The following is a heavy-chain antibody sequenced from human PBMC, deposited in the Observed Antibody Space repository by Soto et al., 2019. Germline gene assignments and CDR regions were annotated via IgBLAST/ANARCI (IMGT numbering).Heavy chain of an antibody. CDR3: ARDGTNSSGWYYYYYYYGMDV. Sequence: SETLSLTCAVSGYSISSGYYWGWIRQPPGKGLEWIVSIYHSGITYYNPSLKSRVTISVDTSKNQFSLKLSSVTAADTAVYYCARDGTNSSGWYYYYYYYGMDVWGQGTTVTVSS. CDR2: IYHSGIT. J-gene: IGHJ6*02. V-gene: IGHV4-38-2*02. D-gene: IGHD6-19*01. CDR1: GYSISSGYY.